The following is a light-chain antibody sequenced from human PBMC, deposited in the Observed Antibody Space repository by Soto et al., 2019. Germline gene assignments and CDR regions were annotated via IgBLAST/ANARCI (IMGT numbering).Light chain of an antibody. V-gene: IGLV2-23*01. CDR2: EGS. J-gene: IGLJ1*01. CDR3: CSYAGSSTFYV. CDR1: SSDVGSYNL. Sequence: HXVLTQPASVSGSPGQSITYSCTGNSSDVGSYNLVSWYQQHPGKAPKLMIYEGSKRPSGVSNRFSGSKSGNTASLTISGLQAEDEADYYCCSYAGSSTFYVFGTGTKVTVL.